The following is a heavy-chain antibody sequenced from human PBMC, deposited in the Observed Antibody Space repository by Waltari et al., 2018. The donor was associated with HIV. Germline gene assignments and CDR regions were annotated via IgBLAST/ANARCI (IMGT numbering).Heavy chain of an antibody. CDR1: GFNFSDYS. CDR3: AKKGHLSGGNWKRDYFDY. D-gene: IGHD2-15*01. CDR2: ISPTGDST. Sequence: EVQLLESGGGLVQPGGSLRLSCAASGFNFSDYSLSWSSQAPGKGLGWVSAISPTGDSTADADSVKGRFTISRDNSKNTVYLQMNSLRAEDTAIYYCAKKGHLSGGNWKRDYFDYWGQGTLVTVSS. J-gene: IGHJ4*02. V-gene: IGHV3-23*01.